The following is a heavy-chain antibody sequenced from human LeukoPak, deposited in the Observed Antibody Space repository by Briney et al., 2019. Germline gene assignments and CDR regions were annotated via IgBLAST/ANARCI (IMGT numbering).Heavy chain of an antibody. D-gene: IGHD4-17*01. J-gene: IGHJ4*02. V-gene: IGHV3-30*04. CDR3: AKASYGDYGDPLLVFDY. Sequence: GGSLRLSCAASGFTFSSYAMHWVRQAPGKGLEWVAVISYDGSNKYYADSVKGRFTISRDNSKNTLYLQMNSLRAEDTAVYYCAKASYGDYGDPLLVFDYWGQGTLVTVSS. CDR2: ISYDGSNK. CDR1: GFTFSSYA.